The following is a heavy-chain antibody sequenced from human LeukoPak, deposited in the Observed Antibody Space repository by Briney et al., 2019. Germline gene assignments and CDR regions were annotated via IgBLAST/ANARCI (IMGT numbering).Heavy chain of an antibody. CDR2: INPNSGGT. V-gene: IGHV1-2*06. Sequence: GASVKVSCKASGYTFTGYYMHWVRQAPGQGLEWMGRINPNSGGTNYAQKFQGRVTMTRDTSISTAYMELSRLRSDDTAVYYCARDLAVAGDFDYWDQGTLVTVSS. CDR1: GYTFTGYY. CDR3: ARDLAVAGDFDY. D-gene: IGHD6-19*01. J-gene: IGHJ4*02.